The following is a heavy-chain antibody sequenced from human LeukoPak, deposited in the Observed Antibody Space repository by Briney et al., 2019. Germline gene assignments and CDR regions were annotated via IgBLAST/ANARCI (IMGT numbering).Heavy chain of an antibody. CDR3: AREDCSSTSCRDAFDI. D-gene: IGHD2-2*01. J-gene: IGHJ3*02. V-gene: IGHV1-69*04. CDR2: IIPILGIA. CDR1: GGTFSSYA. Sequence: SVKVSCKASGGTFSSYAISWVRQAPGQGLEWMGRIIPILGIANYAQKFQGRVTITADKSTSTAYMELSSLRSEDTAVYYCAREDCSSTSCRDAFDIWGQGTMVTVSS.